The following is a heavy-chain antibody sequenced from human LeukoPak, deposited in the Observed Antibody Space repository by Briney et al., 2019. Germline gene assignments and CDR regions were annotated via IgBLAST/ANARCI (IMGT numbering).Heavy chain of an antibody. Sequence: GGSLRLSCTASGFTFGEYPMSWVRQAPETGLEWVGFIGSKAYGGTTEYAASVKGRFTISRDDSKSIAYLQMNSLKTEDTAVYYCTRVFGNYVDYYYMDVWGKGTTVTVSS. D-gene: IGHD4-11*01. CDR2: IGSKAYGGTT. V-gene: IGHV3-49*04. CDR3: TRVFGNYVDYYYMDV. J-gene: IGHJ6*03. CDR1: GFTFGEYP.